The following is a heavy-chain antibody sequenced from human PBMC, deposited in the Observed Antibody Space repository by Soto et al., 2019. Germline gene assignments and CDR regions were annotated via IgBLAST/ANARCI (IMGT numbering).Heavy chain of an antibody. CDR2: INPNSGGT. D-gene: IGHD6-13*01. Sequence: ASVKVSCKASGYTFTGYYMHWVRQAPGQGLEWMGWINPNSGGTNYAQKFQGWVTMTRDTSISTAYMELSRLRSDDTAVYYCARTRMNSSSWNYYGMDVWGQGTTVT. J-gene: IGHJ6*02. V-gene: IGHV1-2*04. CDR3: ARTRMNSSSWNYYGMDV. CDR1: GYTFTGYY.